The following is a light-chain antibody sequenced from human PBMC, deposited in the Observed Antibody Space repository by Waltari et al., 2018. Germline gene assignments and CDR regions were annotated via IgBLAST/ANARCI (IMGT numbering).Light chain of an antibody. V-gene: IGKV1-17*01. Sequence: IQIDPSPSSPSGSVGEQGTLTCRASQGIRNALGWYQQKPGKAPKPLVYAASKLETWVPSRFSGSGFGTDFTLTISSLQPEDVATYYCLQHHTYPPTFGQGTRLEIK. CDR1: QGIRNA. J-gene: IGKJ5*01. CDR2: AAS. CDR3: LQHHTYPPT.